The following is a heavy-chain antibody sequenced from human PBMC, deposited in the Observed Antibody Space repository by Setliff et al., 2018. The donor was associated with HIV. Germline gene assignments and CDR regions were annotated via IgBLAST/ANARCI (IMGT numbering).Heavy chain of an antibody. J-gene: IGHJ3*02. CDR3: ARTVPHSAAQDAFDI. CDR1: GYSISTNEW. V-gene: IGHV4-28*05. D-gene: IGHD4-4*01. Sequence: SETLSLTCAVSGYSISTNEWWGWIRQPPGKGLAWIGYISNSGKIYYDPSLSSRVTLSADTSKNQLSLKLTSVTAEDTGVYYCARTVPHSAAQDAFDIWGQGTVVTVSS. CDR2: ISNSGKI.